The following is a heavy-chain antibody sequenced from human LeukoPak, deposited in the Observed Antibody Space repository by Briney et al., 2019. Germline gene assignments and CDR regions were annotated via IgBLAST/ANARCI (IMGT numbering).Heavy chain of an antibody. V-gene: IGHV1-2*02. Sequence: ASVRVSCKASGYTFTGYYMHWVRQAPGQGLEWMGWINPNHGDTNYAQKFQDRVSMTRDTSISTAYMHLSRLRSADTAVYYCARSPHILTGENFDYWGQGTPLTVS. CDR3: ARSPHILTGENFDY. CDR2: INPNHGDT. J-gene: IGHJ4*02. CDR1: GYTFTGYY. D-gene: IGHD3-9*01.